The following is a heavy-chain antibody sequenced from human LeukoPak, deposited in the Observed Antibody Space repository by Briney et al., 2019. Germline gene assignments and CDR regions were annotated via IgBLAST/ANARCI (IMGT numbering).Heavy chain of an antibody. J-gene: IGHJ4*02. D-gene: IGHD3-10*01. CDR3: ARSHSGRFDY. V-gene: IGHV6-1*01. CDR2: TYYRSKWSN. Sequence: SQTLSLACAISADSVSSNTAVWNWIRQSLSRGLEWLGRTYYRSKWSNDYAVSVKSRITINPDTSKNQFSLQLNSVTPEDTAVYYCARSHSGRFDYWGQGTLVTVSS. CDR1: ADSVSSNTAV.